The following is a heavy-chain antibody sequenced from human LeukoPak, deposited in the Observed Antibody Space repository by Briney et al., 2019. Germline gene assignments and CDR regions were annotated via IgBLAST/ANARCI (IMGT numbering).Heavy chain of an antibody. V-gene: IGHV1-18*01. J-gene: IGHJ4*02. Sequence: ASVKVSCKASGYTFTSYGISWVRQAPGQGLEWMGWISAYNGNTNYAQKLQGRVTMTTDTSTSTAYMELRSLRSDDTAVYYCARETTMIVVVTRTHYFDYWGQGTLVTDSS. CDR1: GYTFTSYG. D-gene: IGHD3-22*01. CDR2: ISAYNGNT. CDR3: ARETTMIVVVTRTHYFDY.